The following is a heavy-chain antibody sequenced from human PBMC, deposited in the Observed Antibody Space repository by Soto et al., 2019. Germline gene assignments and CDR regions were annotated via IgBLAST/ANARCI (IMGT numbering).Heavy chain of an antibody. CDR3: ARFEAEGGYNFGY. J-gene: IGHJ4*02. D-gene: IGHD5-12*01. Sequence: GQAVKISCEGRGYRFTSYWIGWVRQMPGKGLEWMGIIYPGDSDTRYSPSFQGQVTISADKSISTAYLQWSSLKASDTAMYYCARFEAEGGYNFGYWGQGTLVTVSS. CDR2: IYPGDSDT. CDR1: GYRFTSYW. V-gene: IGHV5-51*01.